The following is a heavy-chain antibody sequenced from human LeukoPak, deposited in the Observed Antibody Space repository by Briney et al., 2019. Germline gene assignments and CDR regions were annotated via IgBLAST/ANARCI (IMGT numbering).Heavy chain of an antibody. CDR3: ARAVSDYGDYAFCDC. CDR1: GFTFSDYY. Sequence: GGSLRLSCAASGFTFSDYYMSWIRQAPGKGLEWVSYISSSGSTLYYADSVKGRFTISRDNAKNSLYLQMNSLTPEDTAVYYCARAVSDYGDYAFCDCWGQGTLVTVSS. V-gene: IGHV3-11*01. CDR2: ISSSGSTL. J-gene: IGHJ4*02. D-gene: IGHD4-17*01.